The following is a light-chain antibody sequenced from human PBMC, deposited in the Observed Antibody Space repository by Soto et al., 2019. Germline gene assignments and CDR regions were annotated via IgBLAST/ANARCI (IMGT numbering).Light chain of an antibody. CDR3: QQSYSTPT. CDR2: AAP. J-gene: IGKJ2*01. V-gene: IGKV1-39*01. Sequence: DIQMTQSPSSLSASVGDRVTITCRASQSISSYLNWYQQKPGKAPKLLIYAAPSLQSWVTSRFSVGGSGTDFSLTISSLQPEDFATYDCQQSYSTPTFGQGTKLEIK. CDR1: QSISSY.